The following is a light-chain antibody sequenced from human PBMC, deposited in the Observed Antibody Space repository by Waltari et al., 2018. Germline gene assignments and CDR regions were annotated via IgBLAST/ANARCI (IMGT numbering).Light chain of an antibody. CDR3: ALYMGSGIWV. V-gene: IGLV8-61*01. CDR1: SGSVSTTSY. CDR2: KGS. Sequence: QTVVTQEPSLSVSPGGTVTLTCALTSGSVSTTSYATWYQQTPGQPPRTLVYKGSSGCSGVPDRFSCSIFGKKAALTITGAQADDECNYYCALYMGSGIWVFGGGTKLTIL. J-gene: IGLJ3*02.